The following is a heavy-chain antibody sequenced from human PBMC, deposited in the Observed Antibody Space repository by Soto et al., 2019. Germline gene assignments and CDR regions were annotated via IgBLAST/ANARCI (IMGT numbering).Heavy chain of an antibody. CDR2: INYSGST. CDR1: GGSFSGYY. J-gene: IGHJ6*02. V-gene: IGHV4-34*01. Sequence: PSETLSLTCTVYGGSFSGYYWSWIRQPPGKGLEWIGEINYSGSTNYNPSLKSRVTISVDTSKNQFSLKLNSVTAADTAVYYCARGIGGVRYYYYYGMDVWGQGTTVTVSS. CDR3: ARGIGGVRYYYYYGMDV.